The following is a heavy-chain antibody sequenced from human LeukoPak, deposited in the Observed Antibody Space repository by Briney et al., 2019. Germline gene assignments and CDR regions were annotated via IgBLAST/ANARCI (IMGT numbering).Heavy chain of an antibody. D-gene: IGHD2-8*01. CDR2: IYYSGST. J-gene: IGHJ4*02. Sequence: KSSETLSLTCTVSGGSISSYYWSWIRQPPGKGLEWIGYIYYSGSTNYNPSLKSRVTISVDTSKNQFSLKLSSVTAADTAVYYCAREAPNGEDYWGQGTLVTVSS. CDR1: GGSISSYY. CDR3: AREAPNGEDY. V-gene: IGHV4-59*01.